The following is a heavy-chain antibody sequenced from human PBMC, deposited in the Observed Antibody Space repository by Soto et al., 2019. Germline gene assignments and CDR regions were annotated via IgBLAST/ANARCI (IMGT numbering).Heavy chain of an antibody. V-gene: IGHV1-69*13. CDR1: GGTFSSYA. J-gene: IGHJ6*02. CDR3: ARGGLERRIDYYYGMDV. D-gene: IGHD1-1*01. Sequence: SVKVSCKASGGTFSSYAISWVRQAPGQGLEWMGGIIPIFGTANYAQKFQGRVTITADESTSTAYMELSSLRSEDTAVYYCARGGLERRIDYYYGMDVWGQGTTVTVSS. CDR2: IIPIFGTA.